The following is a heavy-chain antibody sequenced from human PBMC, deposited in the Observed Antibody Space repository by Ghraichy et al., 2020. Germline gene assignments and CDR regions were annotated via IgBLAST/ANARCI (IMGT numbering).Heavy chain of an antibody. V-gene: IGHV3-23*01. J-gene: IGHJ4*02. CDR2: ISGSGGST. CDR1: GFTFSSYA. CDR3: AKDFPQQWLVPGDFDY. D-gene: IGHD6-19*01. Sequence: GGSLRLFCAASGFTFSSYAMSWVRQAPGKGLEWVSAISGSGGSTYYADSVKGRFTISRDNSKNTLYLQMNSLRAEDTAVYYCAKDFPQQWLVPGDFDYWGQGTLVTVSS.